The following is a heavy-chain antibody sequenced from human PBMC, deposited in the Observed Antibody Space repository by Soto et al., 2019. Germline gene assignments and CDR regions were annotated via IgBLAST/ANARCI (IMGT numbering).Heavy chain of an antibody. CDR2: ISGSGGST. J-gene: IGHJ6*02. D-gene: IGHD6-19*01. CDR1: GFTFSSYA. V-gene: IGHV3-23*01. Sequence: EVQLLESGGGLVQPGGSLRLSCAASGFTFSSYAMSWVRQAPGKGLEWVSAISGSGGSTYYADSVKGRFTISRDNSKNTLYLQMNSLRAEDTAVYYCAKDRYVAVAGTTYYSGMDVWGQGTTVTVSS. CDR3: AKDRYVAVAGTTYYSGMDV.